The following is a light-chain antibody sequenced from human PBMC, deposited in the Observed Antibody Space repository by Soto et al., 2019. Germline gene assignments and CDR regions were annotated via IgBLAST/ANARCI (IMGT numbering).Light chain of an antibody. Sequence: QSVLTQPASVSGYPGQSITISCTGTSSDVGGYNYVSWSQQHPVKAPKLMIYEVSNRPSGVSNRFSGSKSGNTASLTISGLQAEDEADYYCSSYTTTNTYVFGTGTKVTVL. CDR2: EVS. J-gene: IGLJ1*01. CDR1: SSDVGGYNY. CDR3: SSYTTTNTYV. V-gene: IGLV2-14*01.